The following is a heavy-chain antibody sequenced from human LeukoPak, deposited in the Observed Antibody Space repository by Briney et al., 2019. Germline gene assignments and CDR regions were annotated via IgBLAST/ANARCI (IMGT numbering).Heavy chain of an antibody. V-gene: IGHV3-72*01. D-gene: IGHD3-16*01. CDR2: SVTGAKSYTT. CDR1: GLTFSDHY. CDR3: ANFFGTNFGF. Sequence: GGSLRLSCAASGLTFSDHYMDWVRQAPGKGREWVGRSVTGAKSYTTEYAASVEGRFTISRDDSTNSLYLQMNSLKTEDTAVYYCANFFGTNFGFWGQGTLVTVSS. J-gene: IGHJ4*02.